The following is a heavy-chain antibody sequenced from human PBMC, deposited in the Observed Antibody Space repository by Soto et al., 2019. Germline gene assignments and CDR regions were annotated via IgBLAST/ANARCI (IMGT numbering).Heavy chain of an antibody. CDR2: ISYDGSNK. J-gene: IGHJ6*01. CDR3: ASAAREYYYYGMDV. CDR1: GFTFSNCA. Sequence: GGSLTLSCAASGFTFSNCAIHWVRQAPGKGLEWVAVISYDGSNKYYADSVKGRFTISRDNSKNTLYLQMNSLRAEDTAVYYCASAAREYYYYGMDVWGQGTTVTVSS. V-gene: IGHV3-30-3*01.